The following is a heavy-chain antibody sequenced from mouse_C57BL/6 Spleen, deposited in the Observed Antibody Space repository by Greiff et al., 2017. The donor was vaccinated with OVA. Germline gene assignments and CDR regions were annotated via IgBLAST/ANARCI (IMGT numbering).Heavy chain of an antibody. J-gene: IGHJ2*01. CDR1: GYSFTGYF. CDR3: ARWYGSSYFDY. CDR2: NNPYNGDT. D-gene: IGHD1-1*01. V-gene: IGHV1-20*01. Sequence: VQLKQSGPELVKPGDSVKISCKASGYSFTGYFMNWVMQSHGKSLEWIGRNNPYNGDTFYNQKFKGKATLTVDKSSSTAHMELRSLTSEDSAVYYCARWYGSSYFDYWGQGTTLTVSS.